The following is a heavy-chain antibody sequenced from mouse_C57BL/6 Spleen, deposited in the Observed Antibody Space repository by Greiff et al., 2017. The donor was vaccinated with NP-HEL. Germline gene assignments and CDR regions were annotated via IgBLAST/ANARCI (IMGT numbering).Heavy chain of an antibody. J-gene: IGHJ2*01. V-gene: IGHV1-55*01. CDR2: IYPGSGST. CDR1: GYTFTSYW. D-gene: IGHD1-1*01. Sequence: QVQLQQPGAELVKPGASVKMSCKASGYTFTSYWITWVKQRPGQGLEWIGDIYPGSGSTNYNEKFKSKATLTVDTSSSTAYMQLSSLTSEDSAVYYCARTPYGTTVVARDYWGQGTTLTVSS. CDR3: ARTPYGTTVVARDY.